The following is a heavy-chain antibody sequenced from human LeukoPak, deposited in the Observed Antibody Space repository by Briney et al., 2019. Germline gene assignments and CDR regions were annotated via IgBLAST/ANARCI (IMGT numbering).Heavy chain of an antibody. J-gene: IGHJ4*02. Sequence: ASVKVSCKASGYTFTGYYMHWVRQAPGQGLEWMGLINPNSGGTNYAQKFQGRVTMTRDTSISTAYVELSSLRSDDTAVYYCARDPFGDDHDFDHWGRGTLLTVSS. CDR2: INPNSGGT. D-gene: IGHD3-10*01. CDR3: ARDPFGDDHDFDH. V-gene: IGHV1-2*02. CDR1: GYTFTGYY.